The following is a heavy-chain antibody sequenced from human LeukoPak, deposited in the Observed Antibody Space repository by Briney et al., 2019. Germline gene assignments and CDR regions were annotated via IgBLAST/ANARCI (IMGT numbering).Heavy chain of an antibody. CDR3: ARDGYGSGHAFDI. J-gene: IGHJ3*02. D-gene: IGHD3-10*01. CDR1: GFTFSSYS. V-gene: IGHV3-48*01. CDR2: ISSSSSTI. Sequence: GGSLRLSCAASGFTFSSYSMSWVRQAPGKGLEWVSYISSSSSTIYYADSVKGRFTIFRDNAKNSLYLQMNSLRAEDTAVYYCARDGYGSGHAFDIWGQGTMVTVSS.